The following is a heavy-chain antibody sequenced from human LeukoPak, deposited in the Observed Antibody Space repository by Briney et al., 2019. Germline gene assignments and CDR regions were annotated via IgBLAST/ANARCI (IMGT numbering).Heavy chain of an antibody. V-gene: IGHV3-23*01. CDR1: GFTFSSYA. D-gene: IGHD3-9*01. J-gene: IGHJ3*02. Sequence: GGSLRLSCAASGFTFSSYAMSWVRQAPGKGLEWVSAVISSGGSTYYADSLKGRFTISRDNSKNTLYLQMNSLRAEDTAVYYCARGANVLRYFDWSYDAFDIWGQGTMVTVSS. CDR2: VISSGGST. CDR3: ARGANVLRYFDWSYDAFDI.